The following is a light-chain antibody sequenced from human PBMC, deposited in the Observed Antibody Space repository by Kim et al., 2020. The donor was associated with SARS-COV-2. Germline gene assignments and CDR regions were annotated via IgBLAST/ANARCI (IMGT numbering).Light chain of an antibody. CDR1: GLGNKY. CDR2: QDS. CDR3: QAWDNSAGV. J-gene: IGLJ1*01. Sequence: VSAAQTASITCSGDGLGNKYASWYQQRAGQSPVLVIYQDSKRPSGIPERFSGSNSGNTATLTISGTQAMDEADYYCQAWDNSAGVFGTGTKVTVL. V-gene: IGLV3-1*01.